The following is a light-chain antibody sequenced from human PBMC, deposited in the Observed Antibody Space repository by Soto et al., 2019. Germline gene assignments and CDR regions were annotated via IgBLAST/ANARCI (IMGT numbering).Light chain of an antibody. Sequence: QSVLTQHASVSGSPGQLITISCTGTTSDVGDYNFVSWYQQNPGKAPKLMIYDVSSRPSGVSHRFSGSKSGNTASLTISGIHAEYEADYYCSSYASSNTLRFGGGTKLTVL. CDR3: SSYASSNTLR. CDR2: DVS. V-gene: IGLV2-14*01. J-gene: IGLJ2*01. CDR1: TSDVGDYNF.